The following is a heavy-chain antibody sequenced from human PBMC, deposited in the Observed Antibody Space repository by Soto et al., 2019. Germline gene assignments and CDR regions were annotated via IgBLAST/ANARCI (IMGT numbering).Heavy chain of an antibody. Sequence: DVQLVESGGGLVKPGGSLRLSCAASGFTFYNSWMNWVRQAPGKGVEWVGRIKRNSDGGRTDYAAPVKGRCTISTDASEKTPYLEKNRLKTEGTAVVYCTTGSVEGVWGQGTTVSVSS. CDR2: IKRNSDGGRT. D-gene: IGHD2-15*01. CDR1: GFTFYNSW. CDR3: TTGSVEGV. V-gene: IGHV3-15*07. J-gene: IGHJ6*02.